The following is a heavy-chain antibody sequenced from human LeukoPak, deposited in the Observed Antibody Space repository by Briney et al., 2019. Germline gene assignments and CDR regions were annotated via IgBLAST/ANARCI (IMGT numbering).Heavy chain of an antibody. Sequence: PSETLSLTCTVSGGSISSYYWSWIRQPPGKGLEWIGYIYYSGSTNYNPSLKSRVTISVDTFKNQFSLKLSSVTAADTAVYYCARTGSYDILTGYMYYFDYWGQGTLVTVSS. D-gene: IGHD3-9*01. V-gene: IGHV4-59*08. CDR2: IYYSGST. J-gene: IGHJ4*02. CDR1: GGSISSYY. CDR3: ARTGSYDILTGYMYYFDY.